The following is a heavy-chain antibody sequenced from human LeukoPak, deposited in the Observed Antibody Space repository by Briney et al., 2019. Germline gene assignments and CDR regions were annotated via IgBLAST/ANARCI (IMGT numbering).Heavy chain of an antibody. CDR1: GGSISSYY. J-gene: IGHJ4*02. D-gene: IGHD1-7*01. CDR2: IYYSGIT. CDR3: ARDSTGTFDY. Sequence: PSETLSLTCTVSGGSISSYYWSWIRQPPGKGLECIGYIYYSGITNYNPSLKSRVTISVDTSKNQFSLKLSSVTAADTAVYYCARDSTGTFDYWGQGNLVTVSS. V-gene: IGHV4-59*01.